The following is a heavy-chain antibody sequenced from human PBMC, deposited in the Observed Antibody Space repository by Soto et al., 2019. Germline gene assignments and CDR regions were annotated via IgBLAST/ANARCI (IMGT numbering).Heavy chain of an antibody. J-gene: IGHJ5*02. CDR2: IRATADSP. Sequence: GGSLRLSCAASGFTFTSYAMTWVRQAPGKGLEWVSGIRATADSPYYADSVKGRFTISKDISNNILNLQMNSLRAEDTAVYDCAKNPHIGYDYSWFAHWGQGTLVTVSS. D-gene: IGHD3-22*01. V-gene: IGHV3-23*01. CDR3: AKNPHIGYDYSWFAH. CDR1: GFTFTSYA.